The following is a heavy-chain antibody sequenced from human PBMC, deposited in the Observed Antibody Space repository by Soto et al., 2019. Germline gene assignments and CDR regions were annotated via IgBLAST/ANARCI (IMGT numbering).Heavy chain of an antibody. CDR3: ARDLDTAMVTGGMDV. J-gene: IGHJ6*02. Sequence: ETLSLTCTVSGGSISSYYWSWIRQPPGKGLEWIGYIYYSGSTNYNPSLKSRVTISVDTSKNQFSLKLSSVTAADTAVYYCARDLDTAMVTGGMDVWGQGTTVTVSS. V-gene: IGHV4-59*01. D-gene: IGHD5-18*01. CDR2: IYYSGST. CDR1: GGSISSYY.